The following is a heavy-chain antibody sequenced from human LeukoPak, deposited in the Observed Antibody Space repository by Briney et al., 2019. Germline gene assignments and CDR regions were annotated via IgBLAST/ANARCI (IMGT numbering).Heavy chain of an antibody. D-gene: IGHD3-10*01. CDR2: INPSGGST. V-gene: IGHV1-46*01. Sequence: ASVKVSCKASGYTFTGYYMHWVRQAPGQGLEWMGIINPSGGSTSYAQKFQGRVTMTEDTSTDTAYMELSSLRSEDTAVYYCASRSGDYWGQGTLVTVSS. CDR3: ASRSGDY. J-gene: IGHJ4*02. CDR1: GYTFTGYY.